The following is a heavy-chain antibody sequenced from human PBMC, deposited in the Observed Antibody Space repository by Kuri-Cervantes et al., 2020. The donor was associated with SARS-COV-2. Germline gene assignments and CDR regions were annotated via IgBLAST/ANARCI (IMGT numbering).Heavy chain of an antibody. D-gene: IGHD3-22*01. CDR3: ARSTPFRRLLVISQGGAFDI. J-gene: IGHJ3*02. V-gene: IGHV1-2*04. Sequence: ASVKVSCKAYGYSFTDYSIHWVRQAPGQGLEWMGRINPNSGGTNYAQKFQGWVAMTRDTSISTVHMALSRLSSDDTAVDYCARSTPFRRLLVISQGGAFDIWGQGTMVTVSS. CDR1: GYSFTDYS. CDR2: INPNSGGT.